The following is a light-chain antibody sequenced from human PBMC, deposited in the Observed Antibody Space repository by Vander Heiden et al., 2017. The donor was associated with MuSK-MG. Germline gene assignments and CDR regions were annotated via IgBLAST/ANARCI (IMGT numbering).Light chain of an antibody. Sequence: IKLTQSPSSLSASVGDRVTITCRASQGISSYLAWYQQKPGKAPKLLIYAASTLQSGVPSRFSGSGSGTDFTLTISSLQPEDFATYYCQQYNSYPITFGQGTRLEIK. CDR1: QGISSY. CDR3: QQYNSYPIT. CDR2: AAS. V-gene: IGKV1-9*01. J-gene: IGKJ5*01.